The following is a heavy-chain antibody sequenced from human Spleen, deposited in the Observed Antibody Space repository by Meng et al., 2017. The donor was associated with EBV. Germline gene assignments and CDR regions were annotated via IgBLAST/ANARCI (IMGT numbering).Heavy chain of an antibody. Sequence: QVQLHESCPVFVKPSETLALPCVCAGSFVDSDSYYWSWIRPPPWKGLEWIGFIYYSGRTKYNPSLLSRVTMSLDTSKNQVSLTLNSVTAADTAMYYCAGEVWSGYYRADYWGQGTLVTVSS. V-gene: IGHV4-61*01. D-gene: IGHD3-3*01. CDR3: AGEVWSGYYRADY. J-gene: IGHJ4*02. CDR2: IYYSGRT. CDR1: GSFVDSDSYY.